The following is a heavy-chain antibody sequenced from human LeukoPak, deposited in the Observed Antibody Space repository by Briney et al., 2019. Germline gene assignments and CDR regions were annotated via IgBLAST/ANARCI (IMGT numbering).Heavy chain of an antibody. V-gene: IGHV3-66*04. CDR1: GFTVSSNY. J-gene: IGHJ4*02. CDR3: ARLAVNTFFDY. CDR2: IYSGGST. D-gene: IGHD4-17*01. Sequence: PGGSLRLSCAASGFTVSSNYMSWVRQAPGKGLEWVSVIYSGGSTYYADSVKGRFTISRDNSKNTLYLQMNSLRAEDTAVHYCARLAVNTFFDYWGQGTLVTVSS.